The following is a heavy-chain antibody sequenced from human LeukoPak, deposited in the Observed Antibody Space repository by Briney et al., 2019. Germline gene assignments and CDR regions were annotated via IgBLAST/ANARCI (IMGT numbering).Heavy chain of an antibody. CDR2: IKQDVSEK. Sequence: GGSLRLSCAASGFTFSSYWMSWVRQAPGKGPEWVANIKQDVSEKYYVDSVKGRFTISTDTAENSLFLQMNSLRAEDTAVYYCARRCCRITSCYKYFDAWGQGTLVTVSS. CDR1: GFTFSSYW. D-gene: IGHD2-2*02. J-gene: IGHJ4*02. V-gene: IGHV3-7*01. CDR3: ARRCCRITSCYKYFDA.